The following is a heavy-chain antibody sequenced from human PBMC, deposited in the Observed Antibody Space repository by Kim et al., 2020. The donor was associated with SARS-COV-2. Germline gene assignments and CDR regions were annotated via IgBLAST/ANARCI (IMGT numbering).Heavy chain of an antibody. D-gene: IGHD3-16*01. V-gene: IGHV1-69*04. Sequence: SVKVSCKASGGTFSSYAITWVRQAPGQGLEWMGRIIPVLGIANYAQKFQGRVTITADKSTSTAYMELSSLRSEDTAVYYCASGGRDMEPWGWVDPWGQGTLVTVSS. CDR1: GGTFSSYA. CDR3: ASGGRDMEPWGWVDP. J-gene: IGHJ5*02. CDR2: IIPVLGIA.